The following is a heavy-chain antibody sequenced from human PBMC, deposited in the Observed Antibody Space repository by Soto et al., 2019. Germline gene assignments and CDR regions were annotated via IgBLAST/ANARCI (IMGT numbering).Heavy chain of an antibody. J-gene: IGHJ4*02. CDR2: IYHSGST. CDR3: ARAGVVGATALDY. D-gene: IGHD1-26*01. Sequence: QLQLQESGSGLVKPSQTLSLTCAVSGGSISSGGYSWSWIRQPPGKGLEWIGYIYHSGSTYYNPSRRRRVTVSVDRSKNQFSLKLSSVTAADTAVYYCARAGVVGATALDYWVQGTLVTVSS. V-gene: IGHV4-30-2*01. CDR1: GGSISSGGYS.